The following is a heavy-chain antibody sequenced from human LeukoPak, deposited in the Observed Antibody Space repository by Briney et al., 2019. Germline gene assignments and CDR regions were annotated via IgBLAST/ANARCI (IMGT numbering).Heavy chain of an antibody. CDR2: ISNDGVNK. Sequence: GGSLRLSCAASGFTFSSYAMHWVRQAPGKGLEWVAVISNDGVNKYYADSVRGRLTISRDNSKNTVYLQMNSLRAEDTAVYYCARGANYGYVWGSYLGYWGQGTLVTVSS. CDR3: ARGANYGYVWGSYLGY. V-gene: IGHV3-30*04. D-gene: IGHD3-16*02. CDR1: GFTFSSYA. J-gene: IGHJ4*02.